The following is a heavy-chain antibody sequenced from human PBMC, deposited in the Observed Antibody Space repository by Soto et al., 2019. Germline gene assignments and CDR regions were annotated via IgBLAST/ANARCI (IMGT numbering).Heavy chain of an antibody. D-gene: IGHD5-12*01. V-gene: IGHV3-15*01. CDR2: IKTKTDGETT. Sequence: EVQVVESGGGLVKPGGSLRLSCTTSGFIFKNAWMTWVRRAPGRGLEWIGRIKTKTDGETTDYASPMKGRFTISRVDSRSTVFLQMTSLKAEDTAIYYCTATKGAYSAYVSCDFWGQGVLVTVSS. CDR1: GFIFKNAW. J-gene: IGHJ4*02. CDR3: TATKGAYSAYVSCDF.